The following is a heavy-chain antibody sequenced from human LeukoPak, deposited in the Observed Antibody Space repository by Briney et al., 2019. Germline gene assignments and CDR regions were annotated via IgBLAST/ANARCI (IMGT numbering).Heavy chain of an antibody. CDR2: INTSGGST. CDR3: ARDTSVVSSAPAAIFDP. V-gene: IGHV1-46*01. J-gene: IGHJ5*02. CDR1: GYTFTSYY. D-gene: IGHD2-2*01. Sequence: ASVKVSCKASGYTFTSYYIHWVRQAPGQGLEWRGIINTSGGSTRYAQKFQGRVTMTRDTSTSTVYMELSSLRAEDTAVYYCARDTSVVSSAPAAIFDPWGQGTLVTVSS.